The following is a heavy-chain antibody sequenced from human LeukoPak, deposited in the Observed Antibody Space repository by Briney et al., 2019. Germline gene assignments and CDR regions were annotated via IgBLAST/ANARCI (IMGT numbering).Heavy chain of an antibody. J-gene: IGHJ4*02. V-gene: IGHV3-7*01. Sequence: PGGSLRLSCAASGFMFSDHWMSWVRQAPGKGPEWVANINAHGSQQHSVDSLKGRFTVSRDNAKKSLYLQMNDLRAEDTAVYFCVKWGPYCSTYYCPALESWGQGTLVTVSS. CDR3: VKWGPYCSTYYCPALES. CDR1: GFMFSDHW. CDR2: INAHGSQQ. D-gene: IGHD2-2*01.